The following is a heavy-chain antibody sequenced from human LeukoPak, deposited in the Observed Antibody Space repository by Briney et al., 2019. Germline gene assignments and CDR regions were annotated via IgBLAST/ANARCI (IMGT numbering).Heavy chain of an antibody. Sequence: GGSLRLSCAASEFTLSTYDMHWVRQPTGEGLEWVSIIYRAGDTYYPGSVKGRFTISRDNAKNSLYLQMNSLRAEDTAVYYCARGWIQLWPYDFWGQGTLVTVSS. CDR2: IYRAGDT. CDR1: EFTLSTYD. D-gene: IGHD5-18*01. CDR3: ARGWIQLWPYDF. V-gene: IGHV3-13*01. J-gene: IGHJ4*02.